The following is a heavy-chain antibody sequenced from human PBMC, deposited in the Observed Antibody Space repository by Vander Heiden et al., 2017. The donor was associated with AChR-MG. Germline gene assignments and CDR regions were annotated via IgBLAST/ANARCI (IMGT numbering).Heavy chain of an antibody. V-gene: IGHV3-9*01. CDR2: ISWNSGSI. CDR3: AKDPYDILTGSNAYFDY. J-gene: IGHJ4*02. CDR1: GFTFDDYA. Sequence: EVQLVESGGGLVQPGRSLRLSCAASGFTFDDYAMHWVRQAPGKGLEWVSGISWNSGSIGYADSVKGRFTISRDNAKNSLYLQMNSLRAEDTALYYCAKDPYDILTGSNAYFDYWGQGTLGTVS. D-gene: IGHD3-9*01.